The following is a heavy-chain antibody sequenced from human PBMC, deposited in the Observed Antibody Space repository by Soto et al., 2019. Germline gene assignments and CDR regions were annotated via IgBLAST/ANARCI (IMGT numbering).Heavy chain of an antibody. CDR1: GFTFSSYG. Sequence: QPGGSLRLSCAASGFTFSSYGMHWVRQAPGKGLEWVAVISYDGSNKYYADSVKGRFTISRDNSKNTLYLQMNSLRAEDTAVYYCAKDLRGGSHRTFDYWGQGTLVTVPS. D-gene: IGHD1-26*01. J-gene: IGHJ4*02. CDR3: AKDLRGGSHRTFDY. CDR2: ISYDGSNK. V-gene: IGHV3-30*18.